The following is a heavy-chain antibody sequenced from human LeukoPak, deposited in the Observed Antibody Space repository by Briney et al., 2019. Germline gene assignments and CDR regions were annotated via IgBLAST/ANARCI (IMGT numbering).Heavy chain of an antibody. CDR1: GGSFSGYY. V-gene: IGHV4-34*01. J-gene: IGHJ5*02. CDR2: INHSGST. CDR3: ARTPYIVVVPAARWFDP. D-gene: IGHD2-2*01. Sequence: SETLSLTCAVYGGSFSGYYWSWIRQPPGRGLEWIGEINHSGSTNYNPSLKSRVTISVDTSKNQFSLKLSSVTAADTAVYYCARTPYIVVVPAARWFDPWGQGTLVTVSS.